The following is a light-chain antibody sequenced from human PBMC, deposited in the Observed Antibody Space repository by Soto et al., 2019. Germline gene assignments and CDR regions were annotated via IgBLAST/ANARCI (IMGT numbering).Light chain of an antibody. CDR1: SSNIGADYD. J-gene: IGLJ3*02. V-gene: IGLV1-40*01. CDR3: QSYDSSLRGSHV. CDR2: ATN. Sequence: QSVLTQPPSVSGAPGQRVTISCTGSSSNIGADYDVHWYQQFPGRAPKLLIYATNNRPSGVPDRFSGSKSGTSASLAITGLQTEDESDYYCQSYDSSLRGSHVFGGGTKRTVL.